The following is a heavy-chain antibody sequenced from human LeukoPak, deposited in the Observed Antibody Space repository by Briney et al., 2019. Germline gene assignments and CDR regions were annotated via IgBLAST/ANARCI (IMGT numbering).Heavy chain of an antibody. D-gene: IGHD5-12*01. CDR1: VYTFTSYD. V-gene: IGHV1-8*03. CDR3: ARGRSTGYPYYFEY. CDR2: MNPNSGST. Sequence: ASVKVSSKASVYTFTSYDINWVRQATGQGLEWMGWMNPNSGSTGYAQKFQGRVTITRNTSISTAYMELSGLRSEDTAVYYCARGRSTGYPYYFEYWGQGTLVTVSS. J-gene: IGHJ4*02.